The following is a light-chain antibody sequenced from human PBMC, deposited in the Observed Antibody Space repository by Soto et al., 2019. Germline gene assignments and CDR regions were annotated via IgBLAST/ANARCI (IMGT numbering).Light chain of an antibody. V-gene: IGKV3-20*01. J-gene: IGKJ1*01. Sequence: EIVMTQSPATLSVSPGERATLSCRASQSVGNSYLAWYQQKPGQAPRLLIYGASNRATGIPDRFSGSGSGTDFTLTISRLEPEDFAVYYCQQYGSSGTFGQGTKVDI. CDR1: QSVGNSY. CDR3: QQYGSSGT. CDR2: GAS.